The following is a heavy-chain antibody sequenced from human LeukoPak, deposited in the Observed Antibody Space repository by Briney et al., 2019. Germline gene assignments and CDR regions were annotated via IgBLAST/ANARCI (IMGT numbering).Heavy chain of an antibody. D-gene: IGHD3-16*02. J-gene: IGHJ4*02. Sequence: PGGSLRLSCAVSGFPFSRYSMSWVRQAPGKGLEWVASISSGGTNNHYADSVKGRVTISRDNAKDSVFLQLISLRAEDTAVYYCAHQDYVWGSFRFWGKGALVTVSS. CDR2: ISSGGTNN. CDR3: AHQDYVWGSFRF. V-gene: IGHV3-21*01. CDR1: GFPFSRYS.